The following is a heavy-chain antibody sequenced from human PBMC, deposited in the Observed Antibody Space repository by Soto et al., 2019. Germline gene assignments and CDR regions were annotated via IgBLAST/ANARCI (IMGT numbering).Heavy chain of an antibody. CDR2: IYYSGST. CDR1: GGSISSGDYY. CDR3: ARGTYDIFNWFDP. D-gene: IGHD3-9*01. J-gene: IGHJ5*02. V-gene: IGHV4-30-4*01. Sequence: PSETLSLTCTVSGGSISSGDYYSSWIRQPPGKGLEWIGYIYYSGSTYYNPSLKSRVTISVDKSKNHFSLKLNSVTAADTAVYYCARGTYDIFNWFDPWGQGTLVTVSS.